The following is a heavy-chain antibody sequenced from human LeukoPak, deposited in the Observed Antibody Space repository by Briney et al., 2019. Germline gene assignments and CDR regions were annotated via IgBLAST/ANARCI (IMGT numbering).Heavy chain of an antibody. D-gene: IGHD3-10*01. CDR2: INPNSGGT. Sequence: ASVKVSCKASGYTFTGYYMHWVRQAPGQGLEWMGWINPNSGGTNYAQKFQGRVTMTRDTSISTAYMELSRLRSDDTAVYYCARSYYYGSGSYYTLSGHWGQGTLVTVSS. CDR1: GYTFTGYY. J-gene: IGHJ4*02. CDR3: ARSYYYGSGSYYTLSGH. V-gene: IGHV1-2*02.